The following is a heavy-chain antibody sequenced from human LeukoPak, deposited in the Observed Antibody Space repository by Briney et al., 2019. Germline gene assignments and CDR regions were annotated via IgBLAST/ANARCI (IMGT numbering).Heavy chain of an antibody. D-gene: IGHD3-3*01. Sequence: TGGSLRLSCAASGFTFSSYAMSWVRQAPGKGLEWVSAISGSGGSTYYADSVKGRFTISRDNSKNTLYLQMNSLRAEDTAVYYCAKFAPSDSNSYDFWSGYYEPTYYFDYWGQGTLVTVSS. CDR3: AKFAPSDSNSYDFWSGYYEPTYYFDY. J-gene: IGHJ4*02. V-gene: IGHV3-23*01. CDR1: GFTFSSYA. CDR2: ISGSGGST.